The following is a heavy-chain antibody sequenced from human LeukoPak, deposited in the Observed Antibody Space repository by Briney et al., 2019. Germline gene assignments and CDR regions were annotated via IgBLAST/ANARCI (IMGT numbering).Heavy chain of an antibody. V-gene: IGHV1-69*06. CDR2: IIPIFGTA. CDR1: GGTFISYA. Sequence: GASVKVSCKASGGTFISYAISWVRQAPGQGLEWMGGIIPIFGTANYAQKFQGRVTITADKSTSTAYMELSSLRSEDTAVYYCAREVLRYFDWSTPGYFDYWGQGTLVTVSS. J-gene: IGHJ4*02. CDR3: AREVLRYFDWSTPGYFDY. D-gene: IGHD3-9*01.